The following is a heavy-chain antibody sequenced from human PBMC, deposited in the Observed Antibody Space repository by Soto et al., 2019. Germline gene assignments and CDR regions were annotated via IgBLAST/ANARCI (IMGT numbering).Heavy chain of an antibody. Sequence: GGSLRLSCAASGFTFSSYAMSWVRQAPGKWLEWVSAISGSGGSTYYADSVKGRFTISRDNSKNTLYLQMNSLRAEDTAVYYCAKPTLRDYYDSSGYAYFDYWGQGXLVTVSS. CDR2: ISGSGGST. D-gene: IGHD3-22*01. CDR3: AKPTLRDYYDSSGYAYFDY. V-gene: IGHV3-23*01. J-gene: IGHJ4*02. CDR1: GFTFSSYA.